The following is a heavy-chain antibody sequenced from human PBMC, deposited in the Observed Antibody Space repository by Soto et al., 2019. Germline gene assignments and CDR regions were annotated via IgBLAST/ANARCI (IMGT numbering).Heavy chain of an antibody. CDR1: GCTFSNLA. Sequence: GGPLRLSWTASGCTFSNLAMGWIRQAPGTEPEWVAFVDGSGADTSYADSVKGRFTIARDNSENSLFLHMNSLRAEDSGRYFCAKEIFAAAYAATSAFDLWGQGTLVTVSS. V-gene: IGHV3-23*01. CDR3: AKEIFAAAYAATSAFDL. CDR2: VDGSGADT. J-gene: IGHJ4*02. D-gene: IGHD2-8*01.